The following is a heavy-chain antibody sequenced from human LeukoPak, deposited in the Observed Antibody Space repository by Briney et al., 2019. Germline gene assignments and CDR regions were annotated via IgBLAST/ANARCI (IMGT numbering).Heavy chain of an antibody. CDR2: INHSGST. CDR3: ARLSIVGATNFDY. CDR1: GGSITSYY. V-gene: IGHV4-34*01. J-gene: IGHJ4*02. D-gene: IGHD1-26*01. Sequence: SETLSLTCTVSGGSITSYYWSWIRQPPGKGLEWIGEINHSGSTNYNPSLKSRVTISVDTSKNQFSLKLSSVTAADTAVYYCARLSIVGATNFDYWGQGTLVTVSS.